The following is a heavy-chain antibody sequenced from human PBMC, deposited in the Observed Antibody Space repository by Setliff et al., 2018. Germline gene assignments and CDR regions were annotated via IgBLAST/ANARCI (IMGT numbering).Heavy chain of an antibody. V-gene: IGHV3-49*04. Sequence: GGSLRLSCTASGFTFGDYAMSWVRQAPGKGLEWVGFIRSKAYGGTTEYAASVKGRFTISRDDSKSIAYLQMNSLKTEDTAVYYCTRERSEDSWSGYPYYYYMDVWGKGTTVTVSS. CDR2: IRSKAYGGTT. CDR3: TRERSEDSWSGYPYYYYMDV. J-gene: IGHJ6*03. D-gene: IGHD3-3*01. CDR1: GFTFGDYA.